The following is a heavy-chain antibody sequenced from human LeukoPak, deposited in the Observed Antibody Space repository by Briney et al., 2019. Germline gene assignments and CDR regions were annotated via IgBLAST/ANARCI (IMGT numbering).Heavy chain of an antibody. Sequence: SETLSLTCAVYGGSFSGYYWSWIRQPPGKGLEWIGEINHSGSTNYNPSLKGRVTISVDTSKNQFSLKLSSVTAADTAVYYCARAPRWEWLLLYYFDYWGQGTLVTVSS. CDR2: INHSGST. J-gene: IGHJ4*02. CDR3: ARAPRWEWLLLYYFDY. D-gene: IGHD3-22*01. CDR1: GGSFSGYY. V-gene: IGHV4-34*01.